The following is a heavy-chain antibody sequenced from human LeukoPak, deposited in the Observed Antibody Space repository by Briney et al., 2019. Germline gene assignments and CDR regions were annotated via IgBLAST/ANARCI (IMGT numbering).Heavy chain of an antibody. CDR3: ARDLGNRGFFDC. Sequence: PGGSLRLSCAASGFTVSSNYMTWVRQAPGKGLEWVSVIYSGGSTYYADSVKGRFTVSRDNSKNTLYLQMNSLRAEDTAVYYCARDLGNRGFFDCWGQGTLVTVSS. J-gene: IGHJ4*02. CDR2: IYSGGST. V-gene: IGHV3-66*01. CDR1: GFTVSSNY. D-gene: IGHD5-12*01.